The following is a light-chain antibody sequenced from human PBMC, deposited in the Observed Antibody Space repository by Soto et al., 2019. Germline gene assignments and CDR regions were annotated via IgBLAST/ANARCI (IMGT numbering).Light chain of an antibody. CDR2: EVN. J-gene: IGLJ2*01. V-gene: IGLV2-8*01. CDR1: SSDVGGYNY. Sequence: QSALNQPASVSGSPGQSITISCTGTSSDVGGYNYVSWYQQHPGKAPKLMIYEVNKRPSGVPDRFSGSKSGNTASLTVSGLQADDEADYYCTSYAGSNTFVVYGGGTKVTVL. CDR3: TSYAGSNTFVV.